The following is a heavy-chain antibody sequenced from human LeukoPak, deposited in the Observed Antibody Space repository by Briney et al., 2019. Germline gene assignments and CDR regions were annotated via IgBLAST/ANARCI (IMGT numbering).Heavy chain of an antibody. CDR1: GFTFSIYE. J-gene: IGHJ4*02. D-gene: IGHD4/OR15-4a*01. Sequence: PGGSLRLSCAASGFTFSIYEMNWVRQAPGKGLEWISYISSSGSTIYYSDSVKGRFTISRDNSKNTLYLQMNSLRAEDTAVYYCARRAGAYSHPYDYWGQGTLVTVSS. CDR3: ARRAGAYSHPYDY. CDR2: ISSSGSTI. V-gene: IGHV3-48*03.